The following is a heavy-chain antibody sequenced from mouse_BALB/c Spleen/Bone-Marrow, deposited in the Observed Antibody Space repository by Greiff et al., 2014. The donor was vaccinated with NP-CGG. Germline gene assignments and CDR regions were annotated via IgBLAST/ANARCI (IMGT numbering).Heavy chain of an antibody. CDR1: GYSITSDYA. Sequence: EVKLMESGPGLVKPSQSLSLTCTVTGYSITSDYAWNWIRQFPGNKLEWMGYIGYSGSTSYNPSLKSRISITRDTSKNQFFLQLNSVTTEDTATYYCARYYGSSYYAMDYWGQGTSVTVSS. J-gene: IGHJ4*01. D-gene: IGHD1-1*01. V-gene: IGHV3-2*02. CDR2: IGYSGST. CDR3: ARYYGSSYYAMDY.